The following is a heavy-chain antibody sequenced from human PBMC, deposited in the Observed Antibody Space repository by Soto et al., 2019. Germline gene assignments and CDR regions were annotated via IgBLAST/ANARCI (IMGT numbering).Heavy chain of an antibody. CDR3: ARDKPYYYGSGSRGYYYYYYGMDV. D-gene: IGHD3-10*01. V-gene: IGHV3-21*01. CDR1: GFTFSSYS. Sequence: GGPLRLSCAASGFTFSSYSMNWFRQAPGKGLEWVSSISSSSSYIYYADSVKGRFTISRDNAKNSLYLQMNSLRAEDTAVYYCARDKPYYYGSGSRGYYYYYYGMDVWGQGTTVTVSS. CDR2: ISSSSSYI. J-gene: IGHJ6*02.